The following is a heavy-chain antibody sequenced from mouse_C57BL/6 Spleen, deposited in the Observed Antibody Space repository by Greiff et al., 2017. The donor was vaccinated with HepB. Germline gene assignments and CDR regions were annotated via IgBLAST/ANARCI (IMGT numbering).Heavy chain of an antibody. Sequence: VKLQQPGAELVKPGASVKLSCKASGYTFTSYWVQWVKQRPGQGLEWIGEIDPSDSYTNYNQKFKGKATLTVDTSSSTAYMQLSSLTSEDSAVYYCASRGSSPYWYFDVWGTGTTVTVSS. J-gene: IGHJ1*03. CDR1: GYTFTSYW. CDR3: ASRGSSPYWYFDV. V-gene: IGHV1-50*01. D-gene: IGHD1-1*01. CDR2: IDPSDSYT.